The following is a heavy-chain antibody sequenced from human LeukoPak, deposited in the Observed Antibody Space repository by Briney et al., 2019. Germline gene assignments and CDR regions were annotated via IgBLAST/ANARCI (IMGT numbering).Heavy chain of an antibody. CDR3: ARDYRVALVSRFDY. CDR2: IWYDGSNK. Sequence: PGGSLRLSCAASGFTFSSYGMHWVRQTPGKGLEWVAVIWYDGSNKYYADSVKGRFTISRDNSKNTLYLQMNSLRAEDTAVYYCARDYRVALVSRFDYWGQGTLVTVSS. CDR1: GFTFSSYG. V-gene: IGHV3-33*01. D-gene: IGHD2-2*01. J-gene: IGHJ4*02.